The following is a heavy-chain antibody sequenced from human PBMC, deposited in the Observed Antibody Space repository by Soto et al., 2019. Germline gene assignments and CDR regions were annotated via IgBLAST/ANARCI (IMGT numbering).Heavy chain of an antibody. J-gene: IGHJ4*02. Sequence: GASVKVSCKASGGTFSSYAISWVRQAPGQGLEWMGGIIPIFGTANYAQKFQGRVTITADKSTSIAYMELSSLRSEDTAVYYCASGSITMVRGVPYYFDYWGQGTLVTVSS. V-gene: IGHV1-69*06. CDR3: ASGSITMVRGVPYYFDY. CDR2: IIPIFGTA. D-gene: IGHD3-10*01. CDR1: GGTFSSYA.